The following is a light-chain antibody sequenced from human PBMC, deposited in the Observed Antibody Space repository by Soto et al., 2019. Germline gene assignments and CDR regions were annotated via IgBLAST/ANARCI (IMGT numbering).Light chain of an antibody. V-gene: IGKV3-15*01. CDR3: KQYHDWPPIS. CDR1: QSVTRN. J-gene: IGKJ5*01. CDR2: HAS. Sequence: EIVLTQSPVILSVSPGESDTLSCRASQSVTRNLAWHQQVPGQAPRLLVYHASIRATGIPSRFSGSGAGTEISLTISNLQSEDFAIYFCKQYHDWPPISFGRGTRLEIK.